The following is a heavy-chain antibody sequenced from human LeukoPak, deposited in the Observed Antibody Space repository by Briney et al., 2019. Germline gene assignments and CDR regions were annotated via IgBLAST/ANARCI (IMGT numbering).Heavy chain of an antibody. D-gene: IGHD3-3*01. CDR1: GGSINSNNYY. V-gene: IGHV4-39*01. CDR3: QSRYLEWLLEY. CDR2: IYSSGSA. J-gene: IGHJ4*02. Sequence: TSSETLSLTCTVSGGSINSNNYYWGWIRQPPGKGREWIGSIYSSGSAYYNPSLKSRVTISVDTSKNQFSLRLSSVTAADTAVYYCQSRYLEWLLEYWGQGTLVTVSS.